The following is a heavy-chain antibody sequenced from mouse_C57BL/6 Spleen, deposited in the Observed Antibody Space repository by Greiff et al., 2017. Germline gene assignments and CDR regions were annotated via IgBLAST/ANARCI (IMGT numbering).Heavy chain of an antibody. Sequence: DVQLQESGPGLVKPSQSLSLTCSVTGYSITSGYYWNWIRQFPGNKLEWMGYISYDGSNNYNPSLKNRISITRDTSKNQFFLKLNSVTTEDTATYYCARDYYGSSYGHFDVWGTGTTVTVSS. V-gene: IGHV3-6*01. J-gene: IGHJ1*03. D-gene: IGHD1-1*01. CDR2: ISYDGSN. CDR3: ARDYYGSSYGHFDV. CDR1: GYSITSGYY.